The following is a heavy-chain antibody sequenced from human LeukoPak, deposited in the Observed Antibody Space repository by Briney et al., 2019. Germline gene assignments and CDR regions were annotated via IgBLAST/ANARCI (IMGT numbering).Heavy chain of an antibody. CDR1: GYTFTSYG. D-gene: IGHD3-9*01. CDR2: TSTYNGNT. V-gene: IGHV1-18*01. CDR3: ARSGYDILTGYYPGDY. Sequence: ASVKVSCKASGYTFTSYGISWVRQAPGQGLEWMGWTSTYNGNTNYAQKLQGRVTMTTDTSTSTAYMELRSLRSDDTAVYYCARSGYDILTGYYPGDYWGQGTLVTVSS. J-gene: IGHJ4*02.